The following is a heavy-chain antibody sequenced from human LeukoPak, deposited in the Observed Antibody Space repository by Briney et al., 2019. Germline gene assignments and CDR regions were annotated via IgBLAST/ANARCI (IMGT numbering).Heavy chain of an antibody. Sequence: PSETLSLTCAVYGGSFSGYYWSWIRQPPGKGLEWIGEINHSGSTNYNPSLKSRVTISVDTSKNQFSLKLSSVAAADTAVYYCARRGAAAGKIDYWGQGTLVTVSS. J-gene: IGHJ4*02. D-gene: IGHD6-13*01. V-gene: IGHV4-34*01. CDR2: INHSGST. CDR3: ARRGAAAGKIDY. CDR1: GGSFSGYY.